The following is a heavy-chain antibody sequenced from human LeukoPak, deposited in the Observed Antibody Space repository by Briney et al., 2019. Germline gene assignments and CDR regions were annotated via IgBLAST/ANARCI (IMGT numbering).Heavy chain of an antibody. CDR2: INSDGSST. D-gene: IGHD2-2*01. Sequence: PGGSLRLSCAASGFTFNSYWMHWVRQAPGKGLVWVSRINSDGSSTSYADSVKGRFTISRDNAKNTLYLQMNSLRAEDTAVYYCASGLGYCSSTSCSGDRDYYYYMDVWGKGTTVTVSS. CDR1: GFTFNSYW. CDR3: ASGLGYCSSTSCSGDRDYYYYMDV. J-gene: IGHJ6*03. V-gene: IGHV3-74*01.